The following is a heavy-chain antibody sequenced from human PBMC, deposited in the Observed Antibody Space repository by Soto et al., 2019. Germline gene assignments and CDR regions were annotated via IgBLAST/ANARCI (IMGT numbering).Heavy chain of an antibody. D-gene: IGHD1-26*01. V-gene: IGHV3-30*18. CDR1: GFTFSSYG. CDR3: AKDRGGATRTRYYFDY. J-gene: IGHJ4*02. Sequence: QVQLVESGGGVVQPGRSLRLSCAASGFTFSSYGMHWVRQAPGKGLEWVAVISYDGSNKYYADSVKGRFTISRDNSKNTLDLQMNSLRAEDTAVYYCAKDRGGATRTRYYFDYWGQGTLVTDSS. CDR2: ISYDGSNK.